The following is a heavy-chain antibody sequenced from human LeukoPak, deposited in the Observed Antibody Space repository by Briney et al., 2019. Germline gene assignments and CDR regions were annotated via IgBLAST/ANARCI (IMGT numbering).Heavy chain of an antibody. CDR3: ARDQFWSGPWFDP. Sequence: MPSETLSLTCTVSGGSISSGSYYWSWIRQPAGKGLEWIGRIYTSESTNYNPSLKSRVTISVDTSKNQFSLKLSSVTAADTAVYYCARDQFWSGPWFDPWGQGTLVTVSS. CDR2: IYTSEST. CDR1: GGSISSGSYY. D-gene: IGHD3-3*01. J-gene: IGHJ5*02. V-gene: IGHV4-61*02.